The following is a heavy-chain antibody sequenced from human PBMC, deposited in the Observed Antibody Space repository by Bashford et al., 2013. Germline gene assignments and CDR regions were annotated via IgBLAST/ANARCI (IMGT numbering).Heavy chain of an antibody. D-gene: IGHD6-13*01. J-gene: IGHJ6*02. CDR1: GYTFTSYD. Sequence: ASVKVSCKASGYTFTSYDINWVRQATGQGLEWMGWMNPNSGNTGYAQKFQGRVTMTRNTSISTAYMELSSLRSEDTAVYYCARSAAAGTAYYYYGMDVWGQGTTVTVSS. V-gene: IGHV1-8*01. CDR2: MNPNSGNT. CDR3: ARSAAAGTAYYYYGMDV.